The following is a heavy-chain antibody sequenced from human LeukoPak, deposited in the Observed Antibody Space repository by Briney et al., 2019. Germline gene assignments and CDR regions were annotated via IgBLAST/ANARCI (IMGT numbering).Heavy chain of an antibody. J-gene: IGHJ4*02. V-gene: IGHV3-9*01. CDR2: ISWNSGSI. CDR3: AKSGGGVAAVAGTYDY. Sequence: GGSLRLSCAASGFTFDDYAMHWVRHAPGKGLEWVSGISWNSGSIGYADSVKGRFTISRDNAKNSLYLQMNSLRAEDTALYYCAKSGGGVAAVAGTYDYWGQGTLVTVSS. CDR1: GFTFDDYA. D-gene: IGHD6-19*01.